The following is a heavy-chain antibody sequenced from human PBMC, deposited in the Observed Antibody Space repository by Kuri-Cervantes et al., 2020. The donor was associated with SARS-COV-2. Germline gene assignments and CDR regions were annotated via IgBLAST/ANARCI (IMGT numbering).Heavy chain of an antibody. CDR1: GFTFSNYW. J-gene: IGHJ4*02. CDR2: IKEDGYEK. Sequence: GESLKISCAASGFTFSNYWMAWIRQAPGKGLEWVASIKEDGYEKYYIDSVRGRFTISRDNSRNTLYLQMNSLRAEDTAVYYCARGHDRRVYFSTPAPYYFDFWGQGILVTVSS. D-gene: IGHD3-22*01. V-gene: IGHV3-7*03. CDR3: ARGHDRRVYFSTPAPYYFDF.